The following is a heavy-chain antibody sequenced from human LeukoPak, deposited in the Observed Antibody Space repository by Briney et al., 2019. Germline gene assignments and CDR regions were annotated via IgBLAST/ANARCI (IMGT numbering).Heavy chain of an antibody. Sequence: PSETLSLTCTVSGGSDSGGGYYWSWIRQPPGKGLEWIGYIYYSGSTNYNPSLKSRVTISLDTSKNQFSLKLSSVTAADTAVYYCARRLGSGWAPFDYWGQGTLVTVSS. D-gene: IGHD6-19*01. CDR1: GGSDSGGGYY. V-gene: IGHV4-61*08. CDR3: ARRLGSGWAPFDY. J-gene: IGHJ4*02. CDR2: IYYSGST.